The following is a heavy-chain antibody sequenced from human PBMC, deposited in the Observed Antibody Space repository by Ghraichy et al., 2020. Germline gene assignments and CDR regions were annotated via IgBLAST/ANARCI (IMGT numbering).Heavy chain of an antibody. Sequence: SETPSLTCTVSGGSISSSSYYWGWIRQPPGKGLERIGSIYYGGSTYYNPSLKTRVTISVDTSKNQFSLKLNSVSTADTAVYYCARGYGFFDYWGQGTLVTVSS. J-gene: IGHJ4*02. CDR3: ARGYGFFDY. D-gene: IGHD3-3*01. CDR1: GGSISSSSYY. CDR2: IYYGGST. V-gene: IGHV4-39*01.